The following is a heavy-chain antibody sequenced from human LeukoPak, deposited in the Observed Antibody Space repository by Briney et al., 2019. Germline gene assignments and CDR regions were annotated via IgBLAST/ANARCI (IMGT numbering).Heavy chain of an antibody. Sequence: SETLSLTCTVSGGSVSSGSYYWSWIRQPPEKGLEWIGYIYYSGSTNYNPSLKSRVTISVDTSKNQFSLKLSSVTAADTAVYYCARGLGYSYGYSDYWGQGTLVTVSS. D-gene: IGHD5-18*01. V-gene: IGHV4-61*01. CDR3: ARGLGYSYGYSDY. J-gene: IGHJ4*02. CDR1: GGSVSSGSYY. CDR2: IYYSGST.